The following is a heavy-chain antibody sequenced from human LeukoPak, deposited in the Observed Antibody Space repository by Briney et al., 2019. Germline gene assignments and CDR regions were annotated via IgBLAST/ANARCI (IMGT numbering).Heavy chain of an antibody. D-gene: IGHD6-13*01. J-gene: IGHJ5*02. CDR1: GGSISSSNW. Sequence: SETLSLTCTVSGGSISSSNWWSWVRQPPGKGLEWIGEINHSGSTNYNPSLKSRVTISVDTSKNQFSLKLSPVTAADTAVYYCARMVLYSSSSGGADPWGQGTLVTVSS. CDR2: INHSGST. CDR3: ARMVLYSSSSGGADP. V-gene: IGHV4-4*02.